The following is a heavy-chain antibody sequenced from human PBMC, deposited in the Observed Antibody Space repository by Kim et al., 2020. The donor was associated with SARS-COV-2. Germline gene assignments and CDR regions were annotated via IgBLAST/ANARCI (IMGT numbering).Heavy chain of an antibody. CDR3: ALTPNGYFYLPSDF. Sequence: GESLKISCQGSGYSFTTYWIGWVRQMPGKGLEWMGIIYLHDSNTKYSPSFQGQVTISADKSISTAYLQWSSLKASDTAIYYCALTPNGYFYLPSDFWGQGTLVTVSS. V-gene: IGHV5-51*01. D-gene: IGHD3-22*01. J-gene: IGHJ4*02. CDR2: IYLHDSNT. CDR1: GYSFTTYW.